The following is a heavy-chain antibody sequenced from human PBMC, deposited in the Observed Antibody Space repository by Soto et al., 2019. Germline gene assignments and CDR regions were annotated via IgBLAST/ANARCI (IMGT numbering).Heavy chain of an antibody. Sequence: QVQLQESGPGLVKPSETLSLTCTVSGGSISSYYWSWIRQPPGKGLEWIGYIYYSGSTNYNPSLKSRVTISVDTSKNQFSLKLSSVTAADTAVYYCASARRFGGNYYYYMDVWGKGTTVTVSS. V-gene: IGHV4-59*01. CDR2: IYYSGST. D-gene: IGHD3-10*01. CDR1: GGSISSYY. CDR3: ASARRFGGNYYYYMDV. J-gene: IGHJ6*03.